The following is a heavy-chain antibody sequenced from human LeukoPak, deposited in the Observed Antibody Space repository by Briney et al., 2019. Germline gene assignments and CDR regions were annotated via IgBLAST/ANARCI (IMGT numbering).Heavy chain of an antibody. J-gene: IGHJ4*02. Sequence: GGSLRLSCAASGFTFSSYAMHWVRQAPGKGLEWVAVISYDGSNKYYADSVKGRFTISRDNSKNTLYLQMNSLRAEDTAVYHCARDWYYDILTGYCDYWGQGTLVTVSS. CDR3: ARDWYYDILTGYCDY. CDR2: ISYDGSNK. CDR1: GFTFSSYA. V-gene: IGHV3-30*04. D-gene: IGHD3-9*01.